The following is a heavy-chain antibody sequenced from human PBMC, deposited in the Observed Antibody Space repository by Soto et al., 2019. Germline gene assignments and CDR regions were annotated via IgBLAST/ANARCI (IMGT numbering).Heavy chain of an antibody. V-gene: IGHV3-30*04. J-gene: IGHJ4*02. CDR1: GFSFTHYT. D-gene: IGHD6-19*01. CDR3: ARKWGTYSSASLDY. CDR2: MSYDGTNE. Sequence: GGSLRLSCAASGFSFTHYTINWVRQAPGKGLEWVAVMSYDGTNEYYADSVKGRFTISRDNSKSTVYLQMNSLTPEDTALYYCARKWGTYSSASLDYWGLGTLVTRLL.